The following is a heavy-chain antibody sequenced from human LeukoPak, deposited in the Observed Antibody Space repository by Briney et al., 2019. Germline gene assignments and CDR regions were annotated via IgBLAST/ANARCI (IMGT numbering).Heavy chain of an antibody. J-gene: IGHJ6*02. CDR1: GFTFSDYY. D-gene: IGHD2-21*02. Sequence: GGSLRLSCAASGFTFSDYYMSWIRQAPGKGLEWFSYISSSGSTIYYADSVKGRFTISRDNAKNSLYLQMNSLRAEDTAVYYCARDTAIKYYYGMDVWGQGTTVTVSS. CDR2: ISSSGSTI. V-gene: IGHV3-11*01. CDR3: ARDTAIKYYYGMDV.